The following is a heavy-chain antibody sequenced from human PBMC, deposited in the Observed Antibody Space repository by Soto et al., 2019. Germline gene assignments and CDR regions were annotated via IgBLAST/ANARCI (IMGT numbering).Heavy chain of an antibody. CDR1: GGSISSYY. D-gene: IGHD3-22*01. V-gene: IGHV4-59*12. Sequence: PSETLSLTCTVSGGSISSYYWSWIRQPPGKGLEWIGDIYYSGSTNYNPSLNSRVTISVDKSKNQFSLKLNSVNAADTADYYCARTSYYDSTGYYNLDVWGPGTTVTVSS. J-gene: IGHJ6*02. CDR2: IYYSGST. CDR3: ARTSYYDSTGYYNLDV.